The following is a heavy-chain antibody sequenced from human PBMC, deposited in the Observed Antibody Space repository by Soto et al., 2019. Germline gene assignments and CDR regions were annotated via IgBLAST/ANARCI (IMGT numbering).Heavy chain of an antibody. CDR3: AKSTSSNLYGGAFDI. J-gene: IGHJ3*02. V-gene: IGHV3-30*18. CDR2: ISFDATYK. Sequence: QVQRVESGGGMVQPGRSLRLSCAASGFTFSTSGMHWVRQAPGKGLEWVAVISFDATYKYYADSVKGRLTISRDNSKNTLYLKMNSLRAEDTAVYYCAKSTSSNLYGGAFDIWGHGTLVTVSS. CDR1: GFTFSTSG. D-gene: IGHD6-13*01.